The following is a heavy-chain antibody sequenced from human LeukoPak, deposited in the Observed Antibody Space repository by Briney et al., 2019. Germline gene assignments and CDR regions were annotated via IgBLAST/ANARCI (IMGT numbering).Heavy chain of an antibody. Sequence: SETPSLTCTVSGGSISSYYWSWIRQPPGKGLEWIGYIYYSGSTNYNPSLKSRVTISVDTSKNQFSLKLSSVTAADTAVYYCAREIQGWVAFAIAAAGKGGYYYYYMDVWGKGTTVTVSS. D-gene: IGHD6-13*01. CDR1: GGSISSYY. CDR3: AREIQGWVAFAIAAAGKGGYYYYYMDV. CDR2: IYYSGST. V-gene: IGHV4-59*01. J-gene: IGHJ6*03.